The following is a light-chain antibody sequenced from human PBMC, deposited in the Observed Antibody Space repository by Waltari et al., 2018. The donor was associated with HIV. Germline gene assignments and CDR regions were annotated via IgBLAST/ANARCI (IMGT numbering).Light chain of an antibody. CDR2: SNN. Sequence: QSVLTQPPSASGTPGPRITISCSGGSSNIGSYNVNWYQQFAGTAPKLVIYSNNQRPSGVPDRFSGSKYCTSASLAISGLQSEDEAEYYCATWDDSLNGYVFGTGTKVTVL. CDR3: ATWDDSLNGYV. J-gene: IGLJ1*01. V-gene: IGLV1-44*01. CDR1: SSNIGSYN.